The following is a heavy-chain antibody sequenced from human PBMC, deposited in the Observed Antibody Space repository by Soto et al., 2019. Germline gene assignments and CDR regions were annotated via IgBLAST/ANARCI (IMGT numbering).Heavy chain of an antibody. J-gene: IGHJ4*02. Sequence: GGSLRLSCAASGFTFSSYVMSWVRQSPGKGLEWVSAISSSGGTTYYADSVKGRFTISRDNPKKTLYLQMNSLRAEDTAVYYCAKSEKYDYDFWSGPLDYWGQGTLVTVSS. CDR2: ISSSGGTT. CDR3: AKSEKYDYDFWSGPLDY. CDR1: GFTFSSYV. D-gene: IGHD3-3*01. V-gene: IGHV3-23*01.